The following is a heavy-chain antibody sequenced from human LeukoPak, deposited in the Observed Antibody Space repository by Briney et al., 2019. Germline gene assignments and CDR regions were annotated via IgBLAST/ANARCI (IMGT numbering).Heavy chain of an antibody. Sequence: PGGSLRLSCAASGFTFDDYAMHWVRQAPGKGLEWVAVISYDGSNKYYADSVKGRFTISRDNSKNTLYLQMNSLRAEDTAVYYCARLCSSTSCYMGYYYGMDVWGQGTTVTVSS. D-gene: IGHD2-2*02. J-gene: IGHJ6*02. CDR1: GFTFDDYA. V-gene: IGHV3-30-3*01. CDR2: ISYDGSNK. CDR3: ARLCSSTSCYMGYYYGMDV.